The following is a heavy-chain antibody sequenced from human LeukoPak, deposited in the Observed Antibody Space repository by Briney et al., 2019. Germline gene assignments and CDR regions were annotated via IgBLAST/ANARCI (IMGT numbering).Heavy chain of an antibody. CDR3: AREALPNGVWRVGWFDP. CDR1: GSSISSGSYF. Sequence: SETLSLTCTVSGSSISSGSYFWSWIRQSAGRGLEWIGRIDSSGNINYNPSLKSRVTMSLDTSKNQFSLKLSSVTAADTAVYYCAREALPNGVWRVGWFDPWGQGTLVTVFS. D-gene: IGHD2-8*01. CDR2: IDSSGNI. J-gene: IGHJ5*02. V-gene: IGHV4-61*02.